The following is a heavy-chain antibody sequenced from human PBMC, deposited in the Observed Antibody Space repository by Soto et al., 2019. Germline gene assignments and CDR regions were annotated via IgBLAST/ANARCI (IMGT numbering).Heavy chain of an antibody. Sequence: SETLSLTCTVSGVSISSSNYHWGWIRQPPGKGLEWIGSIYYTGSTHYNPSLKSRVTVSADTSKNQFSLRLSSVIAADTAVYYCASSSLYGMDVWGQGTTVTVSS. CDR3: ASSSLYGMDV. CDR1: GVSISSSNYH. V-gene: IGHV4-39*01. CDR2: IYYTGST. J-gene: IGHJ6*02.